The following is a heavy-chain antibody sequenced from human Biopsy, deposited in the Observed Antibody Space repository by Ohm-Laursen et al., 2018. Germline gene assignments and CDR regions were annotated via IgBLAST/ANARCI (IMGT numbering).Heavy chain of an antibody. J-gene: IGHJ6*02. V-gene: IGHV3-30*18. CDR2: IFYDGSNT. CDR3: AKDRYNYAPIGGFSMDV. Sequence: SLRLSCAASGFTFNNYGMQWVRQAPGKGLEWVAFIFYDGSNTYYADSVKGRFTISRDNSRDTLYPQMSSLRAEDTAVYYCAKDRYNYAPIGGFSMDVWGQGTTVTVSS. CDR1: GFTFNNYG. D-gene: IGHD5-18*01.